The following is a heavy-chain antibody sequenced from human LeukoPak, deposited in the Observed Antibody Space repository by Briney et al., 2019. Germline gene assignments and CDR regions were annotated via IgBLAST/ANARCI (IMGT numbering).Heavy chain of an antibody. J-gene: IGHJ4*02. D-gene: IGHD3-22*01. CDR2: ISSDGTNT. Sequence: GESLRLSCAASGFTIGNYWMHWVRQAPGKGLVWVSRISSDGTNTNYADSVKGRFTISRDNAKNTLYLQMNSLGAEDTAVYYCARTSYDTGGYFEDWGQGTLVTVSS. V-gene: IGHV3-74*01. CDR1: GFTIGNYW. CDR3: ARTSYDTGGYFED.